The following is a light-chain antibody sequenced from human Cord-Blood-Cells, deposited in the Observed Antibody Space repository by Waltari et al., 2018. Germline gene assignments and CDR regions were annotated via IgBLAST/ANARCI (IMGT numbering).Light chain of an antibody. CDR1: QSVLYSSNNKNY. Sequence: DIVMTQSPDSLAVSLGERATINCKSSQSVLYSSNNKNYLAWYQQKPGQPPKLLIYWASTRESGVPDRVSGSGSGTDFTLTIRSLQAEDVAVYYCQQYYSTPRTFGQGTKVEIK. CDR2: WAS. J-gene: IGKJ1*01. CDR3: QQYYSTPRT. V-gene: IGKV4-1*01.